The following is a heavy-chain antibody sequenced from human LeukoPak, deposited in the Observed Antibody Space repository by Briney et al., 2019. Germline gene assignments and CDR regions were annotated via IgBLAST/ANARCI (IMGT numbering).Heavy chain of an antibody. CDR2: INHSGST. Sequence: TSETLSLTCAVYGGSFSGYYWSWIRQPPGKGLEWIGEINHSGSTNYNPSLKSRVTISVDTSKNQFSLKLSSVTAADTAVCYCARAELTGGPYYFDYWGQGTLVTVSS. D-gene: IGHD3-9*01. CDR1: GGSFSGYY. V-gene: IGHV4-34*01. J-gene: IGHJ4*02. CDR3: ARAELTGGPYYFDY.